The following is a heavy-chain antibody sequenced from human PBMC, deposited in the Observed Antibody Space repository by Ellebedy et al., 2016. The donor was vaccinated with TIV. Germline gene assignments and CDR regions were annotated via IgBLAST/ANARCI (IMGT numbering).Heavy chain of an antibody. V-gene: IGHV3-21*01. CDR3: ARDPSYSGSYWTYYFDY. D-gene: IGHD1-26*01. CDR2: ISSSSSYI. Sequence: PGGSLRLSCAASGFTFSSYSMNWVRQAPGKGLEWVSSISSSSSYIYYADSVKGRFTISRDNAKNSLYLQMNSLRAEDTAVYYCARDPSYSGSYWTYYFDYWGQGTLVTVSS. J-gene: IGHJ4*02. CDR1: GFTFSSYS.